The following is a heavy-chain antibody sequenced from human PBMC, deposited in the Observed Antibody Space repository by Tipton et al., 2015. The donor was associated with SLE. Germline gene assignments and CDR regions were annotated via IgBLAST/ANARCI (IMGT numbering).Heavy chain of an antibody. D-gene: IGHD3-10*01. CDR1: GFTFSSYE. CDR2: ISSSGGTI. CDR3: ARTFYYGLGSPDY. J-gene: IGHJ4*02. V-gene: IGHV3-48*03. Sequence: GSLRLSCAASGFTFSSYEMNWVRQAPGKGLEWVSYISSSGGTIYYADSVKGRFTISRDNAKNSLYLQINSLRAEDTAVYYCARTFYYGLGSPDYWGQGTLVTVSS.